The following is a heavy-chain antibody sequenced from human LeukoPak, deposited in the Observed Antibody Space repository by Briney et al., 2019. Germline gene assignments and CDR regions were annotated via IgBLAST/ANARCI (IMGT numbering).Heavy chain of an antibody. CDR1: GGSISSYY. V-gene: IGHV4-39*07. J-gene: IGHJ6*03. Sequence: SETLSLTCTVSGGSISSYYWGWIRQPPGKGLEWIGSIYYSGSTYYNPSLKSRVTISVDTSKNQFSLKLSSVTAADTAVYYCAREPSGYDYRYYFYMDVWGKGTTVTVSS. CDR2: IYYSGST. CDR3: AREPSGYDYRYYFYMDV. D-gene: IGHD5-12*01.